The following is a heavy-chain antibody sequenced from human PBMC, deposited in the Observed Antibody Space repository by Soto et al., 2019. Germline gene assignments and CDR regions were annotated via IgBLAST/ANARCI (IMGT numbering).Heavy chain of an antibody. J-gene: IGHJ5*02. CDR3: ARDFSNTYNGRSYWWFDP. CDR1: GGSFSGYY. D-gene: IGHD3-3*01. Sequence: SETLSLTCXVYGGSFSGYYWTWIRQPPGTGLEWIGEINHSGSTNYNPSLKSRLTLTTDTSTSTVYMEMRSLRSDDTAIYYCARDFSNTYNGRSYWWFDPWGQGTLVTVSS. V-gene: IGHV4-34*10. CDR2: INHSGST.